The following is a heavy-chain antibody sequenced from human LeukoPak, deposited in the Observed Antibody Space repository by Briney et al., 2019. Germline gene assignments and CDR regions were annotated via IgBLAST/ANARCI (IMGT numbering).Heavy chain of an antibody. CDR2: IYYSGST. V-gene: IGHV4-31*03. D-gene: IGHD3-16*01. CDR3: ARVSPSGAYYGMDV. CDR1: GGSISSGGYY. Sequence: SQTLSLTCTVSGGSISSGGYYWSWIRQHQGKGLEWIGYIYYSGSTYYNPSLKSRVTISVDTSKNQFSLKLSSVTAADTAVYYCARVSPSGAYYGMDVWGKGTTATVSS. J-gene: IGHJ6*04.